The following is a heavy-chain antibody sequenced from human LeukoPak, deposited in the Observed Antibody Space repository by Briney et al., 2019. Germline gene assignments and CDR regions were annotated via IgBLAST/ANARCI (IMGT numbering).Heavy chain of an antibody. V-gene: IGHV4-39*01. CDR3: ARNDYGDYTFDY. J-gene: IGHJ4*02. D-gene: IGHD4-17*01. CDR2: IYDSGST. Sequence: SETLSLTCTVSGGSIRSSYYYWGWIRQPPGKGLEWIGSIYDSGSTYYNPSLKSRVTISVDTSKNQFSLKLNSVTAADTAVYYCARNDYGDYTFDYWGQGTLVTVSS. CDR1: GGSIRSSYYY.